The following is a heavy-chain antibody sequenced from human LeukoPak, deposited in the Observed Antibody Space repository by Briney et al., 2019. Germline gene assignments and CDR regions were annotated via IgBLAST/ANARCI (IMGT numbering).Heavy chain of an antibody. D-gene: IGHD1-26*01. J-gene: IGHJ6*02. CDR2: IYYNGNT. CDR3: ARGRSNYYGMDV. CDR1: DGSINSYY. V-gene: IGHV4-59*01. Sequence: SETLSLTCSVSDGSINSYYWNWIRRPPGKGLEWIGYIYYNGNTNYSPSLKSRGTMSVDTSKNLFSLKVSSVPAADTAVYYCARGRSNYYGMDVWGQGTTVTVSS.